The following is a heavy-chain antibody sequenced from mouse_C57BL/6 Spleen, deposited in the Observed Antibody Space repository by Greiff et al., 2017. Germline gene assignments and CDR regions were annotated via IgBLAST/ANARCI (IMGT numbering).Heavy chain of an antibody. CDR3: ASDDYAYAIDY. CDR1: GYTFTDYG. V-gene: IGHV1-85*01. Sequence: VQLQQSGPELVKPGASVKLSCTASGYTFTDYGINWVRQRPRQGLEWVGWICPRAGSIKYNEKFKGKATLTVETASSTVYLELQSLTSEDYAVYFCASDDYAYAIDYWGQGTSVTVSS. CDR2: ICPRAGSI. D-gene: IGHD2-4*01. J-gene: IGHJ4*01.